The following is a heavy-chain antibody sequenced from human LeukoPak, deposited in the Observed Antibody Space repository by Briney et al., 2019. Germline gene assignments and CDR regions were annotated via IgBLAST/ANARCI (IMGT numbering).Heavy chain of an antibody. CDR3: AKMNYGGDSVDWYFDL. CDR1: GFTFSSYG. V-gene: IGHV3-30*18. J-gene: IGHJ2*01. D-gene: IGHD4-23*01. Sequence: GGSLRLSCAASGFTFSSYGMHWVRRAPGKGLEWVAVISYDGSNKYYADSVKGRFTISRDNSKNTLYLQMNSLRAEDTAVYYCAKMNYGGDSVDWYFDLWGRGTLVTVSS. CDR2: ISYDGSNK.